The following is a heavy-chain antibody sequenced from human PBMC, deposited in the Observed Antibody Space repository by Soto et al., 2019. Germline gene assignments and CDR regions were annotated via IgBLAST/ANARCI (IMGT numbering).Heavy chain of an antibody. D-gene: IGHD2-21*01. CDR1: GGSISSGGYY. Sequence: SETLSLTCTVSGGSISSGGYYWSWIRQHPGKGQEWIGYIYYSGSTYYNPYLKSRVTISVDTSKNQLSMKLRSVTAADTAVYYCARGGETDPYYISGMDVWGQGTRVTVS. V-gene: IGHV4-31*03. CDR3: ARGGETDPYYISGMDV. J-gene: IGHJ6*02. CDR2: IYYSGST.